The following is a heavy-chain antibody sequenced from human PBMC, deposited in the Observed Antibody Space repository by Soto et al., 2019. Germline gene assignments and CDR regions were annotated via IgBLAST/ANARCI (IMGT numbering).Heavy chain of an antibody. CDR3: ANPEMAKINTPTSCDY. CDR2: ISYDGSNK. D-gene: IGHD5-12*01. V-gene: IGHV3-30*18. Sequence: QVQLVESGGGVVQPGRSLRLSCAASGFTFSSYGMHWVRQAPGKGLEWVAGISYDGSNKYYADSVKGRFTISRDNSKHTLYLQMNSLRAEDTAVYYFANPEMAKINTPTSCDYLGQGTLVHVSS. J-gene: IGHJ4*02. CDR1: GFTFSSYG.